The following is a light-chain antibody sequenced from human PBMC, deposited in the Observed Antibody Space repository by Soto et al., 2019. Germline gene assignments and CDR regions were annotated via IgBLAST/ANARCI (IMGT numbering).Light chain of an antibody. V-gene: IGLV1-40*01. CDR2: GNN. Sequence: QSVLTQPPSVSGAPGQRVTISCTGSSSNIGPNYDVHWYQQLPGAAPKLLIYGNNSRPSGVPDRFSGSKSDTSASLAITGLQAEDEADYYCQSYDITQSGFVFGSGTKVTVL. CDR3: QSYDITQSGFV. CDR1: SSNIGPNYD. J-gene: IGLJ1*01.